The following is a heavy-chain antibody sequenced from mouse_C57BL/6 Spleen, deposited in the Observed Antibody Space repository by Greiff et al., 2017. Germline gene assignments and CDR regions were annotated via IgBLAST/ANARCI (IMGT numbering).Heavy chain of an antibody. CDR2: ISDGGSYT. CDR1: GFTFSSYA. Sequence: EVKLMESGGGLVKPGGSLKLSCAASGFTFSSYAMSWVRQTPEKRLEWVATISDGGSYTYYPDNVKGRFTISRDNAKNNLYLQMSHLKSEDTAMYYCARGLSFDYWGQGTTLTVSS. CDR3: ARGLSFDY. V-gene: IGHV5-4*03. D-gene: IGHD2-2*01. J-gene: IGHJ2*01.